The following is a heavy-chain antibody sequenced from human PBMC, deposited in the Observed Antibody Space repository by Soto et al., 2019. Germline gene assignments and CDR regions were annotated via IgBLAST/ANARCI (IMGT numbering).Heavy chain of an antibody. CDR2: IYYSGST. Sequence: QVQLQESGPGLVKPSQTLSLTCTVSGGSISSGGYYWSWIRQHPGKGLEWIGYIYYSGSTYYNPSLKTRVTISVDTSKNQFSRKLSSVTAADTAVYYCATLLLGGYGDPPYYFDYWGQGTLVTVSS. V-gene: IGHV4-31*03. CDR1: GGSISSGGYY. CDR3: ATLLLGGYGDPPYYFDY. J-gene: IGHJ4*02. D-gene: IGHD4-17*01.